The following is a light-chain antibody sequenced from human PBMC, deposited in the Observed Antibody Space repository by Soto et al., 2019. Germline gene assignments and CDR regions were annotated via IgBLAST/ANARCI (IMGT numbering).Light chain of an antibody. CDR2: DNN. J-gene: IGLJ1*01. Sequence: QSVLTQPPSVSGAPGQRVTISCTGSSSNIGAGYHVHWYQHLPGTAPKLLIYDNNNRPSGVPDRFSGSRSGTSASLAITGLQAEDGADYYCQSYDSSLSSYVFGTGTKLTVL. V-gene: IGLV1-40*01. CDR3: QSYDSSLSSYV. CDR1: SSNIGAGYH.